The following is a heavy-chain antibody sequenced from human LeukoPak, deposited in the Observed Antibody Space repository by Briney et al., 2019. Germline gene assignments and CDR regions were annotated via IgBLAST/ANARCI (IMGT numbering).Heavy chain of an antibody. D-gene: IGHD3-22*01. J-gene: IGHJ4*02. CDR1: GFSFSNYG. CDR3: ARGAPYYYDRGPEDY. V-gene: IGHV3-30*02. CDR2: LRFDATSF. Sequence: GGSLRLSCTASGFSFSNYGMHWVRQAPGKGLEWVSFLRFDATSFYYAESVKGRFTISRDNSKNTLYLQMNSLRAEDMAVYYCARGAPYYYDRGPEDYWGQGTLVTVSS.